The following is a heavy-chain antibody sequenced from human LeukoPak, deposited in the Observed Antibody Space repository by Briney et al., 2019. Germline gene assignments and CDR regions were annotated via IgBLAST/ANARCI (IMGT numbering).Heavy chain of an antibody. CDR3: ARAMVRGVTNDY. J-gene: IGHJ4*02. CDR2: ISWNSGSI. CDR1: GFTFDDYA. V-gene: IGHV3-9*01. Sequence: PGGSLRLSCAASGFTFDDYAMHWVRQAPGKGLEWVSGISWNSGSIGYADSVKGRFTISRDNAKNSLYLQMNSLRAEDTAVYYCARAMVRGVTNDYWGQGTLVTVSS. D-gene: IGHD3-10*01.